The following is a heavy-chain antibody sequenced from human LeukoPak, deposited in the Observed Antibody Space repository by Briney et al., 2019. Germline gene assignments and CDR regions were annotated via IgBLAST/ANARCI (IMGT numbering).Heavy chain of an antibody. V-gene: IGHV3-23*01. CDR1: GFTFSSYA. CDR3: AKADSSRLRLGELPLYRRATIYYYGMDV. Sequence: GGSLRLSCAASGFTFSSYAMSWVRQAPGKGLEWVSAISGSGGSTYYADSVKGRFTISRDNSKNTLYLQMNSLRAEDTAVYYCAKADSSRLRLGELPLYRRATIYYYGMDVWGQGTTVTVSS. CDR2: ISGSGGST. J-gene: IGHJ6*02. D-gene: IGHD3-16*02.